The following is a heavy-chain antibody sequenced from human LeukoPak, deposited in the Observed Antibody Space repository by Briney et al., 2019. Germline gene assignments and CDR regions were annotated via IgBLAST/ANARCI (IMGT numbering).Heavy chain of an antibody. CDR1: GGTFSSYA. V-gene: IGHV1-69*13. Sequence: SVKVSCKASGGTFSSYAISWVRQALGQGLEWMGGIIPIFGTANYAQKFQGRVTITADESTSTAYMELSSLRSEDTAVYYCARDYTMVRGVVPSDYWGQGTLVTVSS. CDR2: IIPIFGTA. D-gene: IGHD3-10*01. CDR3: ARDYTMVRGVVPSDY. J-gene: IGHJ4*02.